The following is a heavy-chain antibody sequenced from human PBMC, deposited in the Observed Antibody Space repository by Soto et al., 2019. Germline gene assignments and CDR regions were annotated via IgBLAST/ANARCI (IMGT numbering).Heavy chain of an antibody. CDR2: DAYSGTT. D-gene: IGHD6-6*01. CDR3: AREAQDYYFDY. Sequence: QEQLQESGPGLVKPSETLTLSCTVSPGSISSSYWSWIRQPPGKGLEWIGHDAYSGTTKYNPSLKGRGSISVSSSKRQFSLRLSSVTAADTAVYYCAREAQDYYFDYWGQGILVTVSS. CDR1: PGSISSSY. J-gene: IGHJ4*02. V-gene: IGHV4-59*01.